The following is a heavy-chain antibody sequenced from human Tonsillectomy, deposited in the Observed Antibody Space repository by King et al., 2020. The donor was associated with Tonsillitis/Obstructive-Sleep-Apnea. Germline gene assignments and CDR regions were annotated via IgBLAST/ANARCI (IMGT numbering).Heavy chain of an antibody. D-gene: IGHD4-23*01. CDR3: ARGGMTTVVTPNGMDV. CDR2: MNPNSGNT. J-gene: IGHJ6*02. V-gene: IGHV1-8*01. Sequence: QLVQSGAEVKKPGASVKVSCKTSGYTFTSYDINWVRKATGQGLEWMGWMNPNSGNTGYAQKFQGRVTMTRNTSISTAYMELSSLRSEDTAVYYCARGGMTTVVTPNGMDVWGQGTTVTVSS. CDR1: GYTFTSYD.